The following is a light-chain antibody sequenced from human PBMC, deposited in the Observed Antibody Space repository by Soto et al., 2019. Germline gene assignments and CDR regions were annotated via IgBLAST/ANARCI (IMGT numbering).Light chain of an antibody. CDR1: TSNIGNNA. V-gene: IGLV1-36*01. CDR3: ATWDDTLNGPV. J-gene: IGLJ3*02. Sequence: QSVLTQPPSLSEVPRQRVTISCSGSTSNIGNNAVNWYQQLPGKAPKLLIYYDDVLPSGVSERFAGSKSGTSASLAISGLQSEDEADYYCATWDDTLNGPVFGGGTKLTVL. CDR2: YDD.